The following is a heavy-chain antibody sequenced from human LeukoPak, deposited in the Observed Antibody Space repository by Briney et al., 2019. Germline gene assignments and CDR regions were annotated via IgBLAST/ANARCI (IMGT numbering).Heavy chain of an antibody. CDR1: GGSISSDY. CDR2: IYYSGRA. CDR3: ARNRVVGAPNFDY. D-gene: IGHD1-26*01. V-gene: IGHV4-59*01. Sequence: KSSETLSLTCTVSGGSISSDYWTWVRQPPGKGREWLGYIYYSGRANYTPSLKIRVTISLNTSKNQFSLRLTSVTAADTAVYYCARNRVVGAPNFDYWGQGTLVTVSS. J-gene: IGHJ4*02.